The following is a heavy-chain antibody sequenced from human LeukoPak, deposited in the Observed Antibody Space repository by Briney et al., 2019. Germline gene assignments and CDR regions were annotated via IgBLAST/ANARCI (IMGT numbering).Heavy chain of an antibody. Sequence: SQTLSLTCTVSGGSISSGGYYWSWIRQHPGKGLEWIGYIYYSGSTYYNPSLKSRVTISVDTSKNQFSLKLNSVTAADTAVYYCASSSRQLRFLEWFSNWFDPWGQGTLVTVSS. D-gene: IGHD3-3*01. CDR2: IYYSGST. J-gene: IGHJ5*02. CDR1: GGSISSGGYY. CDR3: ASSSRQLRFLEWFSNWFDP. V-gene: IGHV4-31*03.